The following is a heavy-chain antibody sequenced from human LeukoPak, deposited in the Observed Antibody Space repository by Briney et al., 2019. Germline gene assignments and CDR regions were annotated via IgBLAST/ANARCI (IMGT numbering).Heavy chain of an antibody. CDR1: GYSISSGYY. V-gene: IGHV4-38-2*02. CDR2: IYHSGST. Sequence: SETLSLTCTVSGYSISSGYYWGWIRQPPGKGLEWIGSIYHSGSTYYNPSLKSRVTISVDTSKNQFSLKLSSVTAADTAVYYCARRSEMDVWGKGTTVTVSS. J-gene: IGHJ6*04. CDR3: ARRSEMDV.